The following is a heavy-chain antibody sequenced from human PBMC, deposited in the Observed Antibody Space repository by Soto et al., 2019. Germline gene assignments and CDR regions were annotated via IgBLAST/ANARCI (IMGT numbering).Heavy chain of an antibody. CDR3: ARGIRTTVTLFDY. V-gene: IGHV3-23*01. CDR1: GFTFSSYA. J-gene: IGHJ4*02. Sequence: GGSLRLSCAASGFTFSSYAMSWVRQAPGKGLEWVSAISGSGGSTYYANSVKGRFTISRDNSKNTLYLQMDSLRAEDMAVYYCARGIRTTVTLFDYWGQGTLVTVSS. D-gene: IGHD4-17*01. CDR2: ISGSGGST.